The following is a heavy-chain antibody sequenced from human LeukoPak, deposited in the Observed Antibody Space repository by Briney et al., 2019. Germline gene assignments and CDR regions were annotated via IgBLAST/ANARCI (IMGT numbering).Heavy chain of an antibody. CDR1: GGSISSSSYY. J-gene: IGHJ4*02. Sequence: SETLSLTCTVSGGSISSSSYYWGWIRQPPGKGLEWIGSIYYSGNIYYNPSLKSRVTISVDTSKNQFSLKLSSVTAADTAVYYCARQQNRGYGLPFDYWGQGTLVTVSS. V-gene: IGHV4-39*01. D-gene: IGHD5-12*01. CDR2: IYYSGNI. CDR3: ARQQNRGYGLPFDY.